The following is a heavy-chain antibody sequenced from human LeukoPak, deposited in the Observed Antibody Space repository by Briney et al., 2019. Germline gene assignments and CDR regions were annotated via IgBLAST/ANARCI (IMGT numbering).Heavy chain of an antibody. J-gene: IGHJ4*02. CDR2: VHLDGRT. V-gene: IGHV4-4*02. CDR1: GGSVTSTNW. D-gene: IGHD2/OR15-2a*01. CDR3: AREGGFYRPLDY. Sequence: SGTLSLTCGVSGGSVTSTNWWTWVRQPPGMGLEWIGEVHLDGRTNYNPSLKSRLTISVDLSENHISLKLTSVTAADTAVYYCAREGGFYRPLDYSGPGTLVIVSA.